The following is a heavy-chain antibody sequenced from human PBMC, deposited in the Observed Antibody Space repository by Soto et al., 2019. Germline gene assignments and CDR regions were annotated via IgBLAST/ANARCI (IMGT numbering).Heavy chain of an antibody. V-gene: IGHV1-24*01. J-gene: IGHJ4*01. CDR2: YDPEDDGT. D-gene: IGHD5-12*01. CDR3: ATRGNDPYSSLFY. CDR1: GNTLSELP. Sequence: QVQLVQSGAEVRKPGASVKVSCKMSGNTLSELPMHWVRQTAGKGLEWMAGYDPEDDGTIYAQNFQGRVSLTEDTSPDPAYLEVNRLTSEATAVYYCATRGNDPYSSLFYWGQGTLVTVSS.